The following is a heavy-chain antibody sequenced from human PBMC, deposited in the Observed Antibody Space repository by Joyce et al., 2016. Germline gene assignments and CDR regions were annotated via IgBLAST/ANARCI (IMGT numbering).Heavy chain of an antibody. CDR3: AKDPRPAAINWLDA. CDR1: GFTFEDYG. CDR2: ISWNSGSI. V-gene: IGHV3-9*01. D-gene: IGHD2-2*01. J-gene: IGHJ5*02. Sequence: EVHLVVSGGGLVQPGRSLRVSCTASGFTFEDYGMHWVRQPPGKGLEWISGISWNSGSIGYADSVKGRFTIARDNAKNSLHLQMNSLRPEDTALYFCAKDPRPAAINWLDAWGQGALVTVSS.